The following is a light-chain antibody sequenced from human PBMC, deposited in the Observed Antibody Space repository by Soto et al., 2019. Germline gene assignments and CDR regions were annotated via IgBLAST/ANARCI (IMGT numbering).Light chain of an antibody. Sequence: NFMLTQPHSVSESPGKTVTISCTRTSGSIASNYVQWYQQRPDSAPATLIYGDTLRPSGVPDRFSGSIDSSSNSASLTISGLQIEDEADCYCQSYGVFGGRTKLTVL. CDR1: SGSIASNY. CDR2: GDT. CDR3: QSYGV. V-gene: IGLV6-57*04. J-gene: IGLJ2*01.